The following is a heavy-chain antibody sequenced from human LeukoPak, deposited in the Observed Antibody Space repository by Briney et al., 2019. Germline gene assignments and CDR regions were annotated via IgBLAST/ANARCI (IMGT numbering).Heavy chain of an antibody. V-gene: IGHV4-39*07. J-gene: IGHJ4*02. Sequence: GSLRLSCAASGFTFSSYWMSWVRQAPGKGLEWIGSIYYSGSTYYNPSLKSRVTISVDTSKNQFSLKLSSVTAADTAVYYCARAGGRWLQFDYWGQGTLVTVSS. CDR1: GFTFSSYW. CDR2: IYYSGST. D-gene: IGHD5-24*01. CDR3: ARAGGRWLQFDY.